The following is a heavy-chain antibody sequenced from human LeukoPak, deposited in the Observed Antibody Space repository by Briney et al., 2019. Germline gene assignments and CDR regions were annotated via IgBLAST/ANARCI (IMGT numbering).Heavy chain of an antibody. Sequence: ASVKVSCKASGYTFTGNYTHWVRQAPGQGLEWMGWINPNSGGTNYAQKLQGRVTMTTDTSTSTAYMELRSLRSDDTAVYYCARDLQRYYYDSSGVYYFDYWGQGTLVTVSS. CDR3: ARDLQRYYYDSSGVYYFDY. CDR2: INPNSGGT. V-gene: IGHV1-2*02. CDR1: GYTFTGNY. D-gene: IGHD3-22*01. J-gene: IGHJ4*02.